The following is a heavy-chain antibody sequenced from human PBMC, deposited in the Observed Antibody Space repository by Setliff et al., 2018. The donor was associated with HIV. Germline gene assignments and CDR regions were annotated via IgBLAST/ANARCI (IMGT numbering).Heavy chain of an antibody. Sequence: SETLSLTCTVSGGSIDSTSYYWGWIRQPPGKGLEWNGSIYYSGTTYYNPSLKSRVTISVDTSNDQFSLKLSSVTAADTAVYYCARGGGTSSPIDYHYYIDVWGKGTTVTVSS. D-gene: IGHD6-6*01. V-gene: IGHV4-39*01. J-gene: IGHJ6*03. CDR2: IYYSGTT. CDR1: GGSIDSTSYY. CDR3: ARGGGTSSPIDYHYYIDV.